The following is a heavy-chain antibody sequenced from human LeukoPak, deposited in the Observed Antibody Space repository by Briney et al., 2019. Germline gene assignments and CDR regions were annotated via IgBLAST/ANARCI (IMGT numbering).Heavy chain of an antibody. CDR1: GGSISSGSYY. CDR2: IYSSGGT. CDR3: ARDSVQYYFDS. Sequence: SETLSLTCTVSGGSISSGSYYWTWIRQPAGKGLEWIGGIYSSGGTNYNPSLKSRVTISVDTSKKHFSLELSSVTAADTAVYYCARDSVQYYFDSWGQGTLVTVSS. J-gene: IGHJ4*02. D-gene: IGHD6-6*01. V-gene: IGHV4-61*02.